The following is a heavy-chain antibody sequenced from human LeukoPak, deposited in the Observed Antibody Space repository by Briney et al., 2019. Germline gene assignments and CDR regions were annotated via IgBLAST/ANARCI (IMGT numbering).Heavy chain of an antibody. CDR3: ARVGYCSGDGCQGREYFDP. D-gene: IGHD2-15*01. J-gene: IGHJ5*02. Sequence: GGSLRLSCATSGFTFSNYWMTWVRQAPGKGLEWVASMKQYGADEKYVDSVRGRFTISRDSAKNSLYLQMNSLRAEDTAVYYCARVGYCSGDGCQGREYFDPWGQGALVTVSS. CDR2: MKQYGADE. CDR1: GFTFSNYW. V-gene: IGHV3-7*04.